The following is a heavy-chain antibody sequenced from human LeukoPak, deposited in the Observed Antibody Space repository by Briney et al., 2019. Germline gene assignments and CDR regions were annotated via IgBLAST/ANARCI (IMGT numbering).Heavy chain of an antibody. D-gene: IGHD3-9*01. Sequence: SETLSLTCTVSGGSISSYYWSWIRQPPGKGLEWIGYIYYSGSTNYNPSLKSRVTISVDTSKNQFSLKLSSVTAADTAVYYCARVGPRYYDILTGYPEVAFDIWGQGTMVTVSS. CDR1: GGSISSYY. J-gene: IGHJ3*02. V-gene: IGHV4-59*01. CDR2: IYYSGST. CDR3: ARVGPRYYDILTGYPEVAFDI.